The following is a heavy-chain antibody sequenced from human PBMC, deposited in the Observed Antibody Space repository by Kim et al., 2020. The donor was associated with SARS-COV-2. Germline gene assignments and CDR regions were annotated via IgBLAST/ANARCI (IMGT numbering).Heavy chain of an antibody. V-gene: IGHV1-18*01. CDR3: ARDDNVRGPYAGY. D-gene: IGHD3-10*02. J-gene: IGHJ4*02. Sequence: YAQKLQGRVTMTTDTSTSTAYMELRSLRSDDTAVYYCARDDNVRGPYAGYWGQGTLVTVSS.